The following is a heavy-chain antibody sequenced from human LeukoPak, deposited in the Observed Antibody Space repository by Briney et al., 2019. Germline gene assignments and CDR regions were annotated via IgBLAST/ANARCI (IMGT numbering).Heavy chain of an antibody. J-gene: IGHJ4*02. Sequence: SETLSLTCSVSGGSISSYYWSWIRQPPGKGLEWIGYIFYSGSTNYNPSLKSRVTISVDTSKNQFSLKLSSLTAADTAVYYCARAPEAAGTFNNWGQGTLVTVSS. CDR1: GGSISSYY. V-gene: IGHV4-59*01. D-gene: IGHD6-13*01. CDR2: IFYSGST. CDR3: ARAPEAAGTFNN.